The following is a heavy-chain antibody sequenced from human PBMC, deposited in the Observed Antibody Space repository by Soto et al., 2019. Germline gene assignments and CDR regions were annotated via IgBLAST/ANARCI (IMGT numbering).Heavy chain of an antibody. J-gene: IGHJ3*01. CDR2: LYDVDGS. CDR1: GLTISGKKY. CDR3: ATWHEREHAFDV. Sequence: DVQLVESGGGLIQPGESLRLSCAAFGLTISGKKYVAWVRQAPRKGLEWVSALYDVDGSFYADSVTGRFTTSGDSSKTTVYLQMNDLRPDDAAVYYCATWHEREHAFDVWGQGTTVTISS. V-gene: IGHV3-53*01. D-gene: IGHD1-1*01.